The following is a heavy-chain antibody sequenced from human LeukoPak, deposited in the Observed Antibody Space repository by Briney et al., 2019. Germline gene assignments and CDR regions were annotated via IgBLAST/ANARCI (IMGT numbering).Heavy chain of an antibody. CDR1: GFTFSNYD. J-gene: IGHJ4*02. CDR3: ARGGPGPFDY. D-gene: IGHD3-16*01. V-gene: IGHV3-13*04. CDR2: IGKGGDT. Sequence: GGSLRLSCAASGFTFSNYDMHWVRQATGKGLEWVSGIGKGGDTYYADSVKGRFIISRENAKNSVYLQMNSLRAGDTALYYCARGGPGPFDYWGQGTLVTVSS.